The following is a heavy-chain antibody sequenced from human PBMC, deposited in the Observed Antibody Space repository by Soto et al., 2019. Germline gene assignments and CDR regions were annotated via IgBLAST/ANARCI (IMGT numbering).Heavy chain of an antibody. Sequence: ASVKVSCKASGYTFTSYAMHWVRQAPGKRLKWMGWINAGNGNTKYSQKFQGRVTITRDTSASTAYMELSSLRSEDTAVYYCARGILEVPMDVWGQGTTVTVSS. V-gene: IGHV1-3*01. CDR3: ARGILEVPMDV. D-gene: IGHD2-15*01. J-gene: IGHJ6*02. CDR1: GYTFTSYA. CDR2: INAGNGNT.